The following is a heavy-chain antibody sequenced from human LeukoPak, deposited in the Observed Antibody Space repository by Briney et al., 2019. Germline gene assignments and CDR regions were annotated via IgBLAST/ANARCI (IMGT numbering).Heavy chain of an antibody. CDR1: GFTFSTYT. J-gene: IGHJ4*02. CDR3: ARDLWDH. V-gene: IGHV3-21*01. Sequence: GGSLRLSCAASGFTFSTYTMIWVRQAPGKGLEWVSSITSAGNFIYYADSLRGRFTVSRDNAKNSLYLQMNRLRAEDAAMYYCARDLWDHWGQGTLVTVSS. CDR2: ITSAGNFI.